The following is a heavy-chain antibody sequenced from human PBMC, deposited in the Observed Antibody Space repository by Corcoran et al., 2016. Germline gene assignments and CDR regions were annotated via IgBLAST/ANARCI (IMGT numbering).Heavy chain of an antibody. CDR3: TGPGREGGSYYFGY. J-gene: IGHJ4*02. CDR1: GFTFSGSA. CDR2: IRSKANSYAT. D-gene: IGHD1-26*01. V-gene: IGHV3-73*02. Sequence: EVQLVESGGGLVQPGGSLKLSCAASGFTFSGSAMHWVRQASGKGLEWVGRIRSKANSYATAYAASVKGRFTISRDDSKNTAYLQMNSLKTEDTAVYYWTGPGREGGSYYFGYWGQGTLVTVSS.